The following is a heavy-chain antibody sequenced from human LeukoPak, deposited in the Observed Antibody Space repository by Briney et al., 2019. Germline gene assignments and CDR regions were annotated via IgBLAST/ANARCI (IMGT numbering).Heavy chain of an antibody. V-gene: IGHV3-48*02. CDR1: GFTFSNYN. CDR3: ARRFDT. CDR2: ITSSSTI. J-gene: IGHJ4*02. Sequence: GGSLRLSCAASGFTFSNYNMNWVRQAPGKGLEWVSHITSSSTIYYADSVKGRFTISRDNAKNSLYLQMNSLRDEDTAVYYCARRFDTWGQGTLVTVSS.